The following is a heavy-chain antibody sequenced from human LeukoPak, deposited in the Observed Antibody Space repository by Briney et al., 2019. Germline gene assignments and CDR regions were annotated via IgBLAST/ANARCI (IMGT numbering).Heavy chain of an antibody. Sequence: PGGSLRLSCAASGFTFSSCEMNWVRQAPGKGLEWVSYISSSGSTIYYADSVKGRFTISRDNAKNSLYLQMNSLRAEDTAVYYCARDRTYYYDSSGYYRYDCWGQGTLVTVSS. J-gene: IGHJ4*02. D-gene: IGHD3-22*01. V-gene: IGHV3-48*03. CDR3: ARDRTYYYDSSGYYRYDC. CDR2: ISSSGSTI. CDR1: GFTFSSCE.